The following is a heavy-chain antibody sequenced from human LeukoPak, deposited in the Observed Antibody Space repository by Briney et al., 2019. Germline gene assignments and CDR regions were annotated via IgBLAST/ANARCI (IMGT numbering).Heavy chain of an antibody. CDR1: GFTFSSYA. CDR3: AKGRFCTGSGCYSTAPDY. J-gene: IGHJ4*02. CDR2: FSGSGDRT. Sequence: GGSLRLSCEASGFTFSSYAMSWVRQAPGKGLEWVSAFSGSGDRTYYADSVRGRFSISRDSSKSTLFLQMDSLRAEDTAVYYCAKGRFCTGSGCYSTAPDYWGQGTLVTVSS. V-gene: IGHV3-23*01. D-gene: IGHD2-15*01.